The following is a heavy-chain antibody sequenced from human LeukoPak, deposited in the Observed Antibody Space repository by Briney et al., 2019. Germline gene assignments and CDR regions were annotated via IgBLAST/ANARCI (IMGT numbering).Heavy chain of an antibody. CDR1: GFTFDDYA. D-gene: IGHD6-13*01. Sequence: PGGSLRLSCAASGFTFDDYAMHWVRQAPGKGLEWVSGISWNSGSIGYADSVKGRFTISRDNAKNSLYLQMNSLRAEDTAVYYRARDGQQLVGSWGQGTLVTVSS. J-gene: IGHJ4*02. CDR3: ARDGQQLVGS. CDR2: ISWNSGSI. V-gene: IGHV3-9*01.